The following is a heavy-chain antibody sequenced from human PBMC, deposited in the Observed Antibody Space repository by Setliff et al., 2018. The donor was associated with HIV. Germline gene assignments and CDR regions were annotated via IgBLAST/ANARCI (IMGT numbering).Heavy chain of an antibody. CDR1: GGSITSYY. V-gene: IGHV4-4*08. J-gene: IGHJ6*03. D-gene: IGHD3-9*01. CDR3: ARGGDILTGSHYYYYYMDV. Sequence: SETLSLTCTVSGGSITSYYWSWIRQPPGKGLEWIGYIYTSGSTNYNPSLKSRVTISVDTSKNQFSLKLSSVTAADTAVYYCARGGDILTGSHYYYYYMDVWGKGTTVTV. CDR2: IYTSGST.